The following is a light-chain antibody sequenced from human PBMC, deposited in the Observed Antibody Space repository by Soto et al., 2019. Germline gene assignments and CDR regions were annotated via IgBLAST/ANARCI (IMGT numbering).Light chain of an antibody. Sequence: IVMTQSPGTLSLSPGETATLSCRASQSVSSNYVAWFHQKPGQAPRLLIYGASSRATGVPDRFSASGSGTDFTLTISRLEPEDFALYYCQQYGSSAPITFGQGTRLEIK. CDR3: QQYGSSAPIT. CDR2: GAS. J-gene: IGKJ5*01. CDR1: QSVSSNY. V-gene: IGKV3-20*01.